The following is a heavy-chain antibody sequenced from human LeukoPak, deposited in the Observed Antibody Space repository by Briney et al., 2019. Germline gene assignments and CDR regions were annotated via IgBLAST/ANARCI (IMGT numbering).Heavy chain of an antibody. D-gene: IGHD3-3*01. CDR3: ARNGRGNDFWSGYHALFYMDV. J-gene: IGHJ6*03. V-gene: IGHV4-39*07. Sequence: APETLSLTCTVSGGSISSSSYYWGWIRQPPGKGLEWIGSIYYSGSTYYNPSLKSRVTISVDTSKNQFSLKLSSVTAADTAVYYCARNGRGNDFWSGYHALFYMDVWGKGTTVTVSS. CDR1: GGSISSSSYY. CDR2: IYYSGST.